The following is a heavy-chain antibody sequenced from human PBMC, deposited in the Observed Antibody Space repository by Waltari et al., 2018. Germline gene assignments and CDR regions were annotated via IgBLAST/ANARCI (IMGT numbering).Heavy chain of an antibody. D-gene: IGHD3-16*01. J-gene: IGHJ4*02. CDR2: ISGSGDNT. CDR3: AKTTGGSYFDY. Sequence: EVQLVESGGGLVQPGGSLRLSCASSAFTFSNYSMTWVRQAPGKGLEWVSTISGSGDNTYYADSVKGRFTISRDNSKDTLYLQMSSLRAEDTAIFYCAKTTGGSYFDYWGQGTPVTVSS. V-gene: IGHV3-23*04. CDR1: AFTFSNYS.